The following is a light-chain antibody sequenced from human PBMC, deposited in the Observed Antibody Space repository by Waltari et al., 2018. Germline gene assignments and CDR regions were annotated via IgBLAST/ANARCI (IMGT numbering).Light chain of an antibody. CDR3: ATWDRILSAVI. V-gene: IGLV1-51*01. CDR2: SNS. J-gene: IGLJ2*01. Sequence: SVLTQPPSVSAAPGQQVTVSCSGRPSHIGENYVSWYQRLPGKDPRLLIFSNSERPSGIPDRFYGSKSDTSATLGITGLQTGDEADYYCATWDRILSAVIIGGGTKLTVL. CDR1: PSHIGENY.